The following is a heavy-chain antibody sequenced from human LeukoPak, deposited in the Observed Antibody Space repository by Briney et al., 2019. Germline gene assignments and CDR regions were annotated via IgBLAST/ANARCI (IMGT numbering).Heavy chain of an antibody. CDR1: GGSICSYY. J-gene: IGHJ5*02. V-gene: IGHV4-59*01. D-gene: IGHD3-16*01. CDR2: IYYSGST. Sequence: SETLSLTSTVSGGSICSYYWSWLRQPPGKGLEWVGYIYYSGSTNYNPSLKSRVTISVDTSKNQFYLKLSSVTAADTAVYYCARGLIPEWFDPWGQGTLVTVSS. CDR3: ARGLIPEWFDP.